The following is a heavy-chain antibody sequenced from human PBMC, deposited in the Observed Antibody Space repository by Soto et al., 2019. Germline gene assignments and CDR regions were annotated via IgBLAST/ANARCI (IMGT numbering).Heavy chain of an antibody. CDR3: AISWWTGTYPHDFQS. CDR2: IYYSGST. J-gene: IGHJ1*01. Sequence: PSETLSLTCTASGGSISSGDYYWSWMRQHPGKGLEWIGYIYYSGSTYYNPSLKSRVTISVDTSNNQFSLKLSSVTAADTAVYYCAISWWTGTYPHDFQSRGQRTLVTVSS. D-gene: IGHD1-26*01. CDR1: GGSISSGDYY. V-gene: IGHV4-31*03.